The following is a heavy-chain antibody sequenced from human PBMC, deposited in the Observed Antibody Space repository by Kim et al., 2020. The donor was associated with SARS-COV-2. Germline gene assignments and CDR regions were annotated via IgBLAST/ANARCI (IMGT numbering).Heavy chain of an antibody. V-gene: IGHV3-21*01. CDR2: ISSSSSYI. CDR3: AREEYCSGGSCYSGGTQNWFDP. J-gene: IGHJ5*02. Sequence: GGSLRLSCAASGFTFSSYSMNWVRQAPGKGLEWVSSISSSSSYIYYADSVKGRFTISRDNAKNSLYLQMNSLRAEDTAVYYCAREEYCSGGSCYSGGTQNWFDPWGQGTLVTVSS. CDR1: GFTFSSYS. D-gene: IGHD2-15*01.